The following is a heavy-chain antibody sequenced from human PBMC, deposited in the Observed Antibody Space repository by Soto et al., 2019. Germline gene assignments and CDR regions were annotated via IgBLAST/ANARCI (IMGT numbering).Heavy chain of an antibody. Sequence: QVQLQQWGAGLLKPSETLSLTCDVYGGSFSRYYWNWIRQPPGKGLEWLGEINHSGSTHYNPSLESRVTISLDTSKTQFSLKLTSVTAADTAVYYCARGEGRLVGTWFDPWGQGTLVTVSS. V-gene: IGHV4-34*01. J-gene: IGHJ5*02. D-gene: IGHD5-12*01. CDR3: ARGEGRLVGTWFDP. CDR1: GGSFSRYY. CDR2: INHSGST.